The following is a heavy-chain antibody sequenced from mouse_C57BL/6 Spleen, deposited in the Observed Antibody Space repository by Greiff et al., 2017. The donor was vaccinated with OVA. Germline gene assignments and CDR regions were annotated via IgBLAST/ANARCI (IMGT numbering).Heavy chain of an antibody. CDR2: IDPSDSET. CDR1: GYTFTSYW. Sequence: QVQLQQPGAELVRPGSSVKLSCKASGYTFTSYWMHWVKQRPIQGLEWIGNIDPSDSETQYNQKFKDKATLTVDQSASTAYMQLSSLTSEDSAVYYCARNYYGSLYYFDYWGQGTTLTVSS. J-gene: IGHJ2*01. V-gene: IGHV1-52*01. D-gene: IGHD1-1*01. CDR3: ARNYYGSLYYFDY.